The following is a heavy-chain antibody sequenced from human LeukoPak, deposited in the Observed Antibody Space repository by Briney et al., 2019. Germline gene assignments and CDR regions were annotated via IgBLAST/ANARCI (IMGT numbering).Heavy chain of an antibody. V-gene: IGHV4-4*07. CDR2: IYGSGIT. CDR1: GGSIISNY. Sequence: SETLSLTCTVSGGSIISNYWSWSRQSAGTGLEWIWRIYGSGITDYNPSLKSRVTMSLDTSRKQFSLRLTSVPAADTAVYYCAGLKFYDSTGYSPGYYMDVWGKGTTVSVFS. J-gene: IGHJ6*03. CDR3: AGLKFYDSTGYSPGYYMDV. D-gene: IGHD3-22*01.